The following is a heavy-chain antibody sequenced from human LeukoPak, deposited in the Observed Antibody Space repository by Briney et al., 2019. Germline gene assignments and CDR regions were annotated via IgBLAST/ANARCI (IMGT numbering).Heavy chain of an antibody. Sequence: GGSLRLSCAVSGLRFGSFWMSWVRQAPGKGLEWAGNINQDGSEKYFVDSVRGRFTISRDNSKNSLHLQMNTLRAEDTAVYYCARERDGRFFDYWGQGTLVTVSS. CDR1: GLRFGSFW. CDR3: ARERDGRFFDY. CDR2: INQDGSEK. V-gene: IGHV3-7*01. D-gene: IGHD5-24*01. J-gene: IGHJ4*02.